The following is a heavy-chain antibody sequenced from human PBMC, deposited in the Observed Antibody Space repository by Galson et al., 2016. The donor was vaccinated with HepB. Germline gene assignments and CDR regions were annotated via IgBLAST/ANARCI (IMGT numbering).Heavy chain of an antibody. CDR1: GGSFSGYY. Sequence: SETLSLTCAVYGGSFSGYYWSWIRQPPGMGLEWIGEINHSGITNYNPSLKSRVTISVDTSKNQFSLKLSSVTAADTALYYCARYLSRYSSSWFLVPGRNYFDYGGQGTLVTVSS. D-gene: IGHD6-13*01. CDR2: INHSGIT. V-gene: IGHV4-34*01. J-gene: IGHJ4*02. CDR3: ARYLSRYSSSWFLVPGRNYFDY.